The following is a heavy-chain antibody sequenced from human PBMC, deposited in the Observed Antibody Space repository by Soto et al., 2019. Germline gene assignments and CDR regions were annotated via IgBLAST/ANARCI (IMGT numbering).Heavy chain of an antibody. Sequence: EVQLVESGGGLVQPGRSLRLSCAASGFTFDDYAMHWVRQAPGKGLEWVSGISWNSGSIGYADSVKGRFTISRDNAKNSLYRQMNSLRAEDTALYYCAKGDMTVTYVHFDYWGQGTLVTVSS. D-gene: IGHD4-17*01. V-gene: IGHV3-9*01. CDR2: ISWNSGSI. CDR3: AKGDMTVTYVHFDY. J-gene: IGHJ4*02. CDR1: GFTFDDYA.